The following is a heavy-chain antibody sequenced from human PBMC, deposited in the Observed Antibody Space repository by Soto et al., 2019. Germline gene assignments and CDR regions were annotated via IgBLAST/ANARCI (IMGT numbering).Heavy chain of an antibody. CDR2: IYYSGST. CDR3: ATQGAAAGYYYYGMDV. D-gene: IGHD6-13*01. Sequence: PREGLEWIGYIYYSGSTNYNPSLKSRVTISVDTSKNQFSLKLSSVTAADTAVYYCATQGAAAGYYYYGMDVWGQGTTVTVSS. J-gene: IGHJ6*02. V-gene: IGHV4-59*08.